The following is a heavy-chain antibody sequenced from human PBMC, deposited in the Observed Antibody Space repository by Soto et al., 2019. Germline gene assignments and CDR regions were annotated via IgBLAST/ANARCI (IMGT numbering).Heavy chain of an antibody. D-gene: IGHD6-19*01. V-gene: IGHV4-31*03. CDR3: ARVHIAVASLDY. CDR2: IYYSGST. CDR1: GGSISSGGYY. Sequence: PSETLSLTCTVSGGSISSGGYYWSWIRQHPGKGLEWIGYIYYSGSTYYNPSLKSRVTISVDTSKNQFSLKLSSVTAADTAVYYCARVHIAVASLDYWGQGTLVTVSS. J-gene: IGHJ4*02.